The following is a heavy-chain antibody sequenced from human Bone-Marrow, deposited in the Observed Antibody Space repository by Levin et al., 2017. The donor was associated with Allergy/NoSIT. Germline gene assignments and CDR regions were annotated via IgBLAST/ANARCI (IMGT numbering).Heavy chain of an antibody. CDR2: ISYRGTT. V-gene: IGHV4-31*03. D-gene: IGHD4-17*01. CDR1: GGSISSAGYH. Sequence: ASETLSLTCTVSGGSISSAGYHWTWIRQSPGKGLAWIGYISYRGTTYYNPSRKSRLTMSLDTCEQRFSLNLHSVTAADTAIYHCARLDGYYDHYWGQATLVTVSS. CDR3: ARLDGYYDHY. J-gene: IGHJ4*02.